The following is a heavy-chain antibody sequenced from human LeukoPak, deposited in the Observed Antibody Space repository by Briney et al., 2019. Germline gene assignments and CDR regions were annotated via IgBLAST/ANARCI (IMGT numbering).Heavy chain of an antibody. Sequence: GRSLRLSCAASGFTFSSYAMNWVRQAPGKGLEWVSPISLTSNDIYYAASVRGRFIISRDNAKNLLSLQMNSLRAEDTALYYCARGDTSLQRNDALDIWGQGTMVSVSS. CDR2: ISLTSNDI. CDR1: GFTFSSYA. V-gene: IGHV3-21*01. CDR3: ARGDTSLQRNDALDI. D-gene: IGHD2/OR15-2a*01. J-gene: IGHJ3*02.